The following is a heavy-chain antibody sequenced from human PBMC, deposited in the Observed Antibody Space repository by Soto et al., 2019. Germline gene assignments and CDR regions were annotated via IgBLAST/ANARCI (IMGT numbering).Heavy chain of an antibody. D-gene: IGHD3-22*01. V-gene: IGHV3-30*18. CDR2: ISHDGNSH. CDR1: GFSFSNYG. CDR3: VKAQERSAQYFAVVITAFAF. Sequence: QVHLVESGGGVVQPGRSLRLSCEGYGFSFSNYGIHWIRQAPGKGLEWVAVISHDGNSHHLADSVRGRFTISRDNSKNTVFLHMTSLRREDSAVYHCVKAQERSAQYFAVVITAFAFWGQGTMVTVSS. J-gene: IGHJ3*01.